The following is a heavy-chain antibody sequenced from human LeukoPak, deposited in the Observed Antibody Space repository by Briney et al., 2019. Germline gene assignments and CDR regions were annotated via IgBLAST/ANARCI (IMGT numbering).Heavy chain of an antibody. Sequence: GGSLRLSCAASGITFSHHGRDWVRQAPGKGLEWVAGIQYDGSIKFYLDSVKGRFTISRDNSKNTLDLQMNSLRFEDTAVYCCVQGGQYTRAYSDAFGLWGQGTMVTVSS. J-gene: IGHJ3*01. V-gene: IGHV3-30*03. CDR3: VQGGQYTRAYSDAFGL. CDR1: GITFSHHG. CDR2: IQYDGSIK. D-gene: IGHD2-21*01.